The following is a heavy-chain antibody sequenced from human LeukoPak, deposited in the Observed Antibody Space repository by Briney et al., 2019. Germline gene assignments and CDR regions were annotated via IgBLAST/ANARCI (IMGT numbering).Heavy chain of an antibody. CDR1: GGSISSSGYY. Sequence: PSETLSLTCTVSGGSISSSGYYWGWIRQPPGKGLEWIGSIYYSGSTYYNPSLKSRVTISVDTSKNQFSLKLSSVTAADTAVYYCARVKYYGSGSQYYFDYWGQGTLVTVSS. D-gene: IGHD3-10*01. CDR3: ARVKYYGSGSQYYFDY. CDR2: IYYSGST. J-gene: IGHJ4*02. V-gene: IGHV4-39*01.